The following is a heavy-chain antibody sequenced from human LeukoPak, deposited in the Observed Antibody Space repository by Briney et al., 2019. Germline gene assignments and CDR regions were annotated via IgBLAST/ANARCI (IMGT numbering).Heavy chain of an antibody. Sequence: QPGGSLRLSCAASGFTFSSYWMSWVRQAPGKGLEWVANIKQDGSEKYYVDSVKGRFTISRDNAKNSLYLQMNILRAEDTAVYFCARFETCQCDDVFDIWGQGTMVTVSS. D-gene: IGHD3-9*01. CDR2: IKQDGSEK. J-gene: IGHJ3*02. CDR1: GFTFSSYW. CDR3: ARFETCQCDDVFDI. V-gene: IGHV3-7*02.